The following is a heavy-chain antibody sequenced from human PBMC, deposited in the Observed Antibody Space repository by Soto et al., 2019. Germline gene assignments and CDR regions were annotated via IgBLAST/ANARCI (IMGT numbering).Heavy chain of an antibody. CDR3: ARGMGSYYDY. J-gene: IGHJ4*02. Sequence: SETLSLTCAVYGGSFSGYYWSWIRQPPGKGLEWIGEINHSGSTNYNPSLKSRVTISVDTSKNQFSLKLSSVTAADTAVYYCARGMGSYYDYWGQGTLVTVSS. CDR1: GGSFSGYY. D-gene: IGHD5-18*01. CDR2: INHSGST. V-gene: IGHV4-34*01.